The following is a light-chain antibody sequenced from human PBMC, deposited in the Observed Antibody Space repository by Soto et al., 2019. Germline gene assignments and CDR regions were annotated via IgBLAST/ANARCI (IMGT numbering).Light chain of an antibody. V-gene: IGKV1-39*01. Sequence: DIQMTQSPSSLSASVADRVTITCRASQSVSVYLNWYHQTPGKAPKLLIYKVSSLQSRVPSRFSGSGLGTNFSLTITSLQAEDSGSYYCQQSYSAPWTFGQGTKVAVK. CDR2: KVS. CDR3: QQSYSAPWT. J-gene: IGKJ1*01. CDR1: QSVSVY.